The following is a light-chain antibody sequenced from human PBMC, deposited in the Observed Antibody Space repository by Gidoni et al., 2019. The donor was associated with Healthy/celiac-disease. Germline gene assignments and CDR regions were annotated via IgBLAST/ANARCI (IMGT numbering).Light chain of an antibody. J-gene: IGKJ1*01. CDR3: QQYAT. Sequence: EIVLTQSPGTLSLSPGERATLSCRASQSVSSSYLAWYQQKPGQAPRLLSYGASSRATGIPDRFSGSGSGTDFTLTISRLEPEDFAVYYCQQYATFGQGTKVEIK. CDR1: QSVSSSY. CDR2: GAS. V-gene: IGKV3-20*01.